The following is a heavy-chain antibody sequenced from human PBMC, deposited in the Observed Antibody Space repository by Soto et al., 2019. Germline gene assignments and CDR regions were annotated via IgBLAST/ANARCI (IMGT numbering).Heavy chain of an antibody. Sequence: GASVKVSCKASGYTFTSYAMHWVLQAPGQGLEWMGWISAYNGTTNYAQKLQGRVTMTTDTSTSTAYMELRSLRSDDTAVYYCARVDYYDSSGREGWYFDLWGRGTLVTVSS. V-gene: IGHV1-18*01. J-gene: IGHJ2*01. CDR2: ISAYNGTT. CDR3: ARVDYYDSSGREGWYFDL. D-gene: IGHD3-22*01. CDR1: GYTFTSYA.